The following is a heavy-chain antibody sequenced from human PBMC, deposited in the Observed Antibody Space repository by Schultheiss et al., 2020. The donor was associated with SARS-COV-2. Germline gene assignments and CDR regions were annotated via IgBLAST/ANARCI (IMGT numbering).Heavy chain of an antibody. CDR2: INHSGST. D-gene: IGHD2-2*01. CDR3: ARALDLQMPLYYYYGMDV. J-gene: IGHJ6*02. V-gene: IGHV4-34*01. CDR1: GGSFSGYY. Sequence: SETLSLTCAVYGGSFSGYYWSWIRQPPGKGLEWIGEINHSGSTNYNPSLKSRVTISVDTSKNQFSLKLSSVTAADTAVYYCARALDLQMPLYYYYGMDVWGQGTTVTVSS.